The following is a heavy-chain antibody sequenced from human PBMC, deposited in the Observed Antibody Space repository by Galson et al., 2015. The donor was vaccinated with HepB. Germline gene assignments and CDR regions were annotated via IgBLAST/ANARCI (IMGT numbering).Heavy chain of an antibody. CDR1: GGSISSRNW. CDR3: AYLGYCGTNDCHSVN. D-gene: IGHD2-21*01. J-gene: IGHJ4*02. CDR2: IYRSGST. V-gene: IGHV4-4*02. Sequence: LSLTCGVSGGSISSRNWWSRVRQSPGKGLEWIGEIYRSGSTNYNPSLKSRVTISIDKSKNQFSLKLTSVTAADTAVYYCAYLGYCGTNDCHSVNWGQGTLVTVSS.